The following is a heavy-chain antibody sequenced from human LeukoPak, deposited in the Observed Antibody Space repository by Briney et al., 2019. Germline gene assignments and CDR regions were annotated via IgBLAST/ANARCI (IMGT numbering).Heavy chain of an antibody. V-gene: IGHV4-59*08. CDR1: GGSISSDY. CDR3: ARLRDGYNFYFDY. J-gene: IGHJ4*02. D-gene: IGHD5-12*01. CDR2: IYYSRST. Sequence: SETLSLTCTVSGGSISSDYWSWIRQPPGKGLEWIGYIYYSRSTNYNPSLKSRVTISVDTSKNQFSLKLSSVTAADTAVYYCARLRDGYNFYFDYWGQGTLVAVSS.